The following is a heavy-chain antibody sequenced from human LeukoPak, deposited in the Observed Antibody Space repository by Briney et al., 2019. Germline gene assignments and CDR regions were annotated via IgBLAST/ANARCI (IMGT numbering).Heavy chain of an antibody. D-gene: IGHD5-18*01. CDR1: GYTFTSYG. CDR2: ISAYNGNT. CDR3: AADKDTAMAKIDY. V-gene: IGHV1-18*01. J-gene: IGHJ4*02. Sequence: VASVKVSCKASGYTFTSYGISWVRQAPGQGLEWMGWISAYNGNTNYAQKLQGRVTMTRNTSISTAYMELSSLRSEDTAVYYCAADKDTAMAKIDYWGQGTLVTVSS.